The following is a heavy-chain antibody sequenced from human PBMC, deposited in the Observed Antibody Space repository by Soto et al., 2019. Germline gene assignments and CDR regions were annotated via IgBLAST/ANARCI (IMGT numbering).Heavy chain of an antibody. D-gene: IGHD6-13*01. V-gene: IGHV4-39*01. CDR3: ATAYSHSLYFYF. J-gene: IGHJ4*02. Sequence: QLQLQESGPGLVKPSETLSLTCTFSGGSISSSSYYWGWILQPPGKGLEWSGSIYYSGSTYYNPSLKTRVTIPVDTTETQFALKLSSVTAAVTAVYYCATAYSHSLYFYFWGQGNLVTVS. CDR2: IYYSGST. CDR1: GGSISSSSYY.